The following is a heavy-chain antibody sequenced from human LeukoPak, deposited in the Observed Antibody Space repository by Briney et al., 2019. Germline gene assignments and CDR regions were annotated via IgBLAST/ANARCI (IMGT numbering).Heavy chain of an antibody. CDR3: ARRVYYYGMDV. CDR2: IYYSGST. CDR1: GGSISSYY. V-gene: IGHV4-59*01. Sequence: SESLSLTCTVSGGSISSYYWSWIRQPPGKGLEWIGYIYYSGSTNYNPSLKSRVTISVDTSKNQFSLKLSSVTAADTAVYYCARRVYYYGMDVWGQGTTVTVSS. J-gene: IGHJ6*02.